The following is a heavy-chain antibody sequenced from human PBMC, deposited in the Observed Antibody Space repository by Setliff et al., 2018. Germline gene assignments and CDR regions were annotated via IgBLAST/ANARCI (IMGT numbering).Heavy chain of an antibody. D-gene: IGHD3-3*01. J-gene: IGHJ6*02. V-gene: IGHV3-11*05. CDR2: IASNC. CDR3: ASDGQGNYNFWSGSYYYYGMDV. CDR1: GGSFSDYW. Sequence: LSLTCAVYGGSFSDYWWSWIRQSPGKGLEWVSAIASNCFITFCNTFYADSVKGRFTISRENSKDTLYLQMNSLRAEDTAVYYCASDGQGNYNFWSGSYYYYGMDVWGQGTTVTVSS.